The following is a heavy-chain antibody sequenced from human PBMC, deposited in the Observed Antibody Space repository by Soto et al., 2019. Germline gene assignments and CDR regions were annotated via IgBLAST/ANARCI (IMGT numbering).Heavy chain of an antibody. Sequence: PXETLCLTCTVAGGSVSSGDYCWSCLRQSPGKRLEWIACIYYSGSTNYNPSLKSRATISVDTSKSQVSLTLTSMTAADAALYYCARSPNCYYYGFDAWGQGTAVTVSS. D-gene: IGHD2-15*01. V-gene: IGHV4-61*08. CDR3: ARSPNCYYYGFDA. CDR2: IYYSGST. J-gene: IGHJ6*02. CDR1: GGSVSSGDYC.